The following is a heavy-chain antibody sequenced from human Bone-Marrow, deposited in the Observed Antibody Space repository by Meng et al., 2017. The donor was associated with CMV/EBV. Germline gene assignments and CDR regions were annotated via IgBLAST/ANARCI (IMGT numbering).Heavy chain of an antibody. V-gene: IGHV4-34*01. Sequence: ESLKISCAVYGGSFSGHYWNWIRQPPGRDLEWIGEINHSGSTKYNPSLQSRVTLSVDTSKNQFSLKLNSVTAADTAVYYCARGSFCSSANCYRAFYSWGQGTLVTVSS. CDR2: INHSGST. CDR3: ARGSFCSSANCYRAFYS. D-gene: IGHD2-2*01. J-gene: IGHJ4*02. CDR1: GGSFSGHY.